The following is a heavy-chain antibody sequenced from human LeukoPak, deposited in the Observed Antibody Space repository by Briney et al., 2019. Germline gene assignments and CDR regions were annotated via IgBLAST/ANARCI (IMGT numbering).Heavy chain of an antibody. CDR1: GYTFTSYD. J-gene: IGHJ4*02. D-gene: IGHD4-23*01. Sequence: ASVKVSCKASGYTFTSYDTNWVRQATGQGLEWMGWMNPNSGNTGYAQKFQGRVTMTRNTSISTAYMELSSLRSEDTAVYYCARTPRGGNSGNFDYWGQGTLVTVSS. V-gene: IGHV1-8*01. CDR3: ARTPRGGNSGNFDY. CDR2: MNPNSGNT.